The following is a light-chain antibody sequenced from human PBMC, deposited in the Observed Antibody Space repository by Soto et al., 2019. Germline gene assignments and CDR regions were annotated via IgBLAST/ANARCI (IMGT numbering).Light chain of an antibody. CDR3: QQYNNWPPG. CDR2: GAS. J-gene: IGKJ5*01. Sequence: EIVRTQSPATLSVSPGERATLSCRASRSVSSNLAWNQQKPGQAPRLLIYGASTRATGIPARFSGSGSGTEFTLTISSLQSEDFAVYYCQQYNNWPPGFGQGTRLEIK. V-gene: IGKV3-15*01. CDR1: RSVSSN.